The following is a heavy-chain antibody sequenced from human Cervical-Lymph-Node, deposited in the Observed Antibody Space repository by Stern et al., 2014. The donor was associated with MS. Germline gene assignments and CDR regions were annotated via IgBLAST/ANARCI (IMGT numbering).Heavy chain of an antibody. D-gene: IGHD6-13*01. CDR1: GFSFSRYA. Sequence: EQLVEYGGGVVQTGRSLRLSCAASGFSFSRYAMHWVRQAPGKVLEWVALIWYDGSNPYYADSVTGRFTISRDNFKNTLYLQMNSLRAEDTAVYYCASAYSSSHYYFDYWGQGTLVTVSS. CDR3: ASAYSSSHYYFDY. CDR2: IWYDGSNP. J-gene: IGHJ4*02. V-gene: IGHV3-33*01.